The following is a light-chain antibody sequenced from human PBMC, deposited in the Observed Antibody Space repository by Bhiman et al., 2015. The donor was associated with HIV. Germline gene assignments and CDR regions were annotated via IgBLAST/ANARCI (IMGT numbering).Light chain of an antibody. CDR2: QDN. CDR1: KLGDKY. Sequence: SYELTQPPSVSVSPGQTASITCSGDKLGDKYAYWYQQKPGQSPVLVIYQDNKRPSGIPERFSGSNSGSTATLTISGTQALDEADYYCQAWDSGTAVFGTGTKVTVL. J-gene: IGLJ1*01. CDR3: QAWDSGTAV. V-gene: IGLV3-1*01.